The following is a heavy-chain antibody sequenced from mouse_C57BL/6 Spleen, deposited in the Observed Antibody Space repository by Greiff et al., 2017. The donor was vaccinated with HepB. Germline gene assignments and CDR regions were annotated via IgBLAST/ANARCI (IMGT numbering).Heavy chain of an antibody. J-gene: IGHJ3*01. CDR1: GFSLTSYG. V-gene: IGHV2-3*01. CDR2: IWGDGST. CDR3: AKPGDDGYFSWFAY. D-gene: IGHD2-3*01. Sequence: QVHVKQSGPGLVAPSQSLSITCTVSGFSLTSYGVSWVRQPPGKGLEWLGVIWGDGSTNYHSALISRLSISKDNSKSQVFLKLNSLQTDDTATYYCAKPGDDGYFSWFAYWGQGTLVTVSA.